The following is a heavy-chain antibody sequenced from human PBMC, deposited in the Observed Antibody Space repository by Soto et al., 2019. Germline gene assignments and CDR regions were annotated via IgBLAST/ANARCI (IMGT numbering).Heavy chain of an antibody. D-gene: IGHD3-3*01. V-gene: IGHV1-2*04. CDR2: INPNSGGT. J-gene: IGHJ5*02. Sequence: ASVKVSCKASGYTFTGYYMHWVRQAPGQGLEWMGWINPNSGGTNYAQKFQGWVTMTRDTSISTAYMELSRLRSDDTAVYYCARMYYDFWSGPIDITIDDRNWFDPWGQGTLVTVSS. CDR3: ARMYYDFWSGPIDITIDDRNWFDP. CDR1: GYTFTGYY.